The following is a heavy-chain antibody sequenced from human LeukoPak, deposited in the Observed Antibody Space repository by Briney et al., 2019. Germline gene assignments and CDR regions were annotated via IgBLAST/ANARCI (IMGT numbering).Heavy chain of an antibody. Sequence: GGSLGLSRVASGFSFRNYAIHWVRQAPGKGLEYVSVINTDGRITYYADPVKGRFTISRDNSKNTVYLQMGSLRGEDMAVYYCTRDGGSFCDFDYWGQGALVTVSS. CDR2: INTDGRIT. CDR1: GFSFRNYA. D-gene: IGHD1-26*01. V-gene: IGHV3-64*02. CDR3: TRDGGSFCDFDY. J-gene: IGHJ4*02.